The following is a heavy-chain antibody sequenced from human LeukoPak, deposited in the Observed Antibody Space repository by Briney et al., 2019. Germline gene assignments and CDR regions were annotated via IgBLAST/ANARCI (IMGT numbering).Heavy chain of an antibody. V-gene: IGHV4-59*08. Sequence: SETLSLTCTVSGGSISSYYWSWIRQPPGKGLEWIGYIYYSGSTNYNPSLKSRVTISVDTSKNQFSLKLSSVTAADTAVYYCATREECSGGSCSWGYYGMDVWGQGTTVTVSS. J-gene: IGHJ6*02. CDR3: ATREECSGGSCSWGYYGMDV. CDR1: GGSISSYY. CDR2: IYYSGST. D-gene: IGHD2-15*01.